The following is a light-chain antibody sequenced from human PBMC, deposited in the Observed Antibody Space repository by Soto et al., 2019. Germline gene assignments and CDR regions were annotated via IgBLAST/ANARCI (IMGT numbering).Light chain of an antibody. CDR2: EVS. V-gene: IGLV2-18*02. CDR3: SSFTSSNTWV. CDR1: SIDVGSYNR. Sequence: QSALTQPPSVSGSPGQSVTISCTGTSIDVGSYNRVSWYQQPPGTAPKLMIYEVSNRPSGVPDRFFGSKSGNTASLTISGLQAEDEADYYCSSFTSSNTWVFGGGTKVTVL. J-gene: IGLJ3*02.